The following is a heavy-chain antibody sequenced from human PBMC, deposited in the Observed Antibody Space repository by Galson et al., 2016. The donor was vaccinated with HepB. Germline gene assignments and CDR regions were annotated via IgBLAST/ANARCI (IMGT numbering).Heavy chain of an antibody. V-gene: IGHV4-59*01. CDR2: IYYSGSA. CDR1: GGSISSYY. CDR3: ARALETSYYDSSTYYLTGGAFDI. D-gene: IGHD3-22*01. Sequence: SETLSLTCTVSGGSISSYYWNWIRQPPGKGLEWIGFIYYSGSAYYNPSLKSRVTISVDTSKNQFSLKLSSVTAADTAVYYCARALETSYYDSSTYYLTGGAFDIWGQGTMVTVSS. J-gene: IGHJ3*02.